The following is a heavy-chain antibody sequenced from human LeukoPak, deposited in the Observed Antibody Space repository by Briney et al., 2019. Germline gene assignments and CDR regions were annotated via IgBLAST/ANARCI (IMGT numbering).Heavy chain of an antibody. J-gene: IGHJ4*02. Sequence: GGSLRLSCAASGFTFNDYGMSWVRQGPGEGLEWVSGINWNGGTTGYADSVKGRFTISRDNAKNSLYLQMNSLRAEDTALYYCARDKHYYDSSNYVWGQGTLVTVSS. CDR2: INWNGGTT. CDR3: ARDKHYYDSSNYV. CDR1: GFTFNDYG. V-gene: IGHV3-20*04. D-gene: IGHD3-22*01.